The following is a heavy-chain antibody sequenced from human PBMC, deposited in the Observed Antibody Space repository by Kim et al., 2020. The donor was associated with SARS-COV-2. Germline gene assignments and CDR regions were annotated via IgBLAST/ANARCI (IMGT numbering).Heavy chain of an antibody. D-gene: IGHD1-1*01. CDR3: ARGTTVDRDYYYCYMDV. Sequence: LKSRVTISVDTSKNQFSLKLSSVTAADTAVYYCARGTTVDRDYYYCYMDVWGKGTTVTVSS. J-gene: IGHJ6*03. V-gene: IGHV4-30-2*05.